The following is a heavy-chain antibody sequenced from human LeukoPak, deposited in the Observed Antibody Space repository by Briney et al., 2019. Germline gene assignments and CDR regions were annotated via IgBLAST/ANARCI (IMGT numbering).Heavy chain of an antibody. CDR1: GFTFSSYW. J-gene: IGHJ3*02. Sequence: GGSLRLSCAVSGFTFSSYWMNWVRQVPGKGLVWVAHINTNGNSATYADSVKGRFTISRENAKNSLYLQMNSLRAGDTAVYYCARAPIYYDSSGKGDAFDIWGQGTMVTVSS. CDR2: INTNGNSA. V-gene: IGHV3-74*01. CDR3: ARAPIYYDSSGKGDAFDI. D-gene: IGHD3-22*01.